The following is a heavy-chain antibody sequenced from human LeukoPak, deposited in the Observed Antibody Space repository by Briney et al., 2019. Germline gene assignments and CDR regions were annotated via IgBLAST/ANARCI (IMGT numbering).Heavy chain of an antibody. CDR3: AGLEGYYYYMDV. J-gene: IGHJ6*03. D-gene: IGHD3-16*01. CDR2: IYYSGST. V-gene: IGHV4-39*01. CDR1: GASIISYY. Sequence: PSETLSLTCTVSGASIISYYWGWIRQPPGKGLEWIGSIYYSGSTYYNPSLKSRVTISVDTSKNQFSLKLSSVTAADTAVYYCAGLEGYYYYMDVWGKGTTVTVSS.